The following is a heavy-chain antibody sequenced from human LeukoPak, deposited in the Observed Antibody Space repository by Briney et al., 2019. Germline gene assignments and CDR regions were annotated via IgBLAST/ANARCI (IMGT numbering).Heavy chain of an antibody. CDR2: IYHSGST. J-gene: IGHJ4*02. Sequence: PSQTLSLTCAVSGGSISSGGYSWSWIRQPPGKGPEWIGYIYHSGSTYYNPSLKSRVTISVDRSKNQFSLKLSSVTAADTAVYYCARDSGGLHYWGQGTLVTVSS. D-gene: IGHD1-26*01. V-gene: IGHV4-30-2*01. CDR3: ARDSGGLHY. CDR1: GGSISSGGYS.